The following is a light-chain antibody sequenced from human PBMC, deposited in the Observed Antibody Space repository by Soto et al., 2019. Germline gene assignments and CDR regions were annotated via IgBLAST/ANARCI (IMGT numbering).Light chain of an antibody. Sequence: EIVLTQSPGTLSLSPGERATLSCRASQSVTSNYVAWYQQTPGQAPRLLFFGASIRATGIPDRFSGSGSGTDFTLTISSLEPEDFAVYYCQQRSNWLWTFGQGTKVDIK. J-gene: IGKJ1*01. CDR3: QQRSNWLWT. CDR1: QSVTSNY. V-gene: IGKV3D-20*02. CDR2: GAS.